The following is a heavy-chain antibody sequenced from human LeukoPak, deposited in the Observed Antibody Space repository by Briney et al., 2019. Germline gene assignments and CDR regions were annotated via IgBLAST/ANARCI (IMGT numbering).Heavy chain of an antibody. Sequence: NSSETLSLTCTVSGGSFSIYYWSWIRQPPGKGLEWIGYIYYSGSANYSPSLKSRVTMLVDTSKNQFSLKLSSVTAADTAVYYCARGGFSGGILRYFDLWGRGTLVTVSS. CDR2: IYYSGSA. D-gene: IGHD2-15*01. CDR3: ARGGFSGGILRYFDL. V-gene: IGHV4-59*01. J-gene: IGHJ2*01. CDR1: GGSFSIYY.